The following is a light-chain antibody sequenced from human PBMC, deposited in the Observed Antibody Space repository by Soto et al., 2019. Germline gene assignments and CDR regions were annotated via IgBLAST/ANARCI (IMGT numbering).Light chain of an antibody. Sequence: ELVMRQSPATLSVSPGERATLSCRASQSFSSNVAWYQQKPGQAPRLLIYGTSTRVTGIPARFSGSGSGTDFTLTISSLQFEDFAVYYCQQYNNWPRTFGQGTKVDIK. CDR1: QSFSSN. CDR3: QQYNNWPRT. J-gene: IGKJ1*01. CDR2: GTS. V-gene: IGKV3-15*01.